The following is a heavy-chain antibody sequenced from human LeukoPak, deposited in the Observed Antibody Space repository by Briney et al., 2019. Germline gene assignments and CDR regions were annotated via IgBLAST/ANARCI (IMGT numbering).Heavy chain of an antibody. CDR1: GFTFSSYW. V-gene: IGHV3-7*01. CDR2: IEQDGSEK. Sequence: GGSLRLSCAASGFTFSSYWMSWVRQAPGKGLEWVANIEQDGSEKYYVDSVKGRFTISRDNAKNSLYLQMNSLRAEDTAVYYCARGLGDYYDSSGYPVDNWFDPWGQGTLVTVSS. J-gene: IGHJ5*02. CDR3: ARGLGDYYDSSGYPVDNWFDP. D-gene: IGHD3-22*01.